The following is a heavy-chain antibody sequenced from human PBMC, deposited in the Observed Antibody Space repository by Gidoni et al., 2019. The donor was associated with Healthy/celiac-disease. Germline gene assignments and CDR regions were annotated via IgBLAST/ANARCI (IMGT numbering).Heavy chain of an antibody. D-gene: IGHD4-17*01. CDR3: ARVNTYGDDEYFQH. Sequence: QVQLVASGGGVVQPGRSLRLSCASSGFTFSSYGMHWGRPAPGKGLEWVAVREYDGSNKYYADSVKGRFTISRDNSKNTLYLQMNSLRAEDTAVYYCARVNTYGDDEYFQHWGQGTLVTVSS. V-gene: IGHV3-33*01. J-gene: IGHJ1*01. CDR1: GFTFSSYG. CDR2: REYDGSNK.